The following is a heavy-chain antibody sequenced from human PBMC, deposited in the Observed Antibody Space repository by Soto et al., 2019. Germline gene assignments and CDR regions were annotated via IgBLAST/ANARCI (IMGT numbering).Heavy chain of an antibody. CDR2: ISSTSTYT. D-gene: IGHD6-19*01. CDR1: GFTFRSYA. Sequence: GGSLRLSCAASGFTFRSYAMNWVRQTQEKGLEWVSSISSTSTYTHYADSVKGRFTISRDNANNSLFLQMNSLRAEDTAIYYCARDLALAGNYWGQGAMVTVYS. V-gene: IGHV3-21*01. J-gene: IGHJ4*02. CDR3: ARDLALAGNY.